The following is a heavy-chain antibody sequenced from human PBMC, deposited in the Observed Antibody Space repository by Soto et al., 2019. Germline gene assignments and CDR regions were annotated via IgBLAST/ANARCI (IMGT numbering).Heavy chain of an antibody. CDR3: ARSSGWYLLYFDY. V-gene: IGHV4-39*01. CDR1: GGSISSSNW. J-gene: IGHJ4*02. CDR2: IYYSGST. Sequence: SETLSLTCAVSGGSISSSNWWSWVRQPPGKGLEWIGSIYYSGSTYYNPSLKSRVTISVDTSKNQFSLKLSSVTAADTAVYYCARSSGWYLLYFDYWGQGTLVTVSS. D-gene: IGHD6-19*01.